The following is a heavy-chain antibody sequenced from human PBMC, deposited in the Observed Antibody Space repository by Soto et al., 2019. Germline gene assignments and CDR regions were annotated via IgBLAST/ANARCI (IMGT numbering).Heavy chain of an antibody. D-gene: IGHD5-18*01. Sequence: GGSLRLSCAASGFAFSSYLMGWVRQAPGKGLEWISGSSNKHYADSVKGRFTISRDNAKNALYLQMSSLRDEDTAVYYCARDDDSAMALNFDYWGQGTLVTVSS. V-gene: IGHV3-48*02. CDR1: GFAFSSYL. CDR3: ARDDDSAMALNFDY. J-gene: IGHJ4*02. CDR2: SSNK.